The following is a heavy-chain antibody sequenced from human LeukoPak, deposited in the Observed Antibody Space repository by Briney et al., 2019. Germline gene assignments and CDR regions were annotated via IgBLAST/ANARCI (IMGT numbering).Heavy chain of an antibody. CDR1: GFTFSSYD. Sequence: PGGSLRLSCAASGFTFSSYDMHWVRHATGKGLEWVSAIGTAGDTSYPASVKGRFTISRENAKNSLYLQMNSLRAGHTAVYYCASGYCSSTSCWNLEYWGQGALVTVSS. J-gene: IGHJ4*02. CDR3: ASGYCSSTSCWNLEY. D-gene: IGHD2-2*01. CDR2: IGTAGDT. V-gene: IGHV3-13*04.